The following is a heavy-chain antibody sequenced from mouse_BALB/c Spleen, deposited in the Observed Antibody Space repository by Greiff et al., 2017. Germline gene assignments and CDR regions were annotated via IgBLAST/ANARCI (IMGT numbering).Heavy chain of an antibody. CDR1: GFTFSSYG. CDR2: INSNGGST. J-gene: IGHJ4*01. D-gene: IGHD1-1*01. Sequence: EVKLQESGGGLVQPGGSLKLSCAASGFTFSSYGMSWVRQTPDKRLELVATINSNGGSTYYPDSVKGRFTISRDNAKNTLYLQMSSLKSEDTAMYYCARDRGSREDYYAMDYWGQGTSVTVSS. V-gene: IGHV5-6-3*01. CDR3: ARDRGSREDYYAMDY.